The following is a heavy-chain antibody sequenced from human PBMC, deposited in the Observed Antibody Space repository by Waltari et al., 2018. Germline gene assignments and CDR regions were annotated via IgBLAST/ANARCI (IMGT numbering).Heavy chain of an antibody. J-gene: IGHJ4*02. V-gene: IGHV4-39*01. CDR3: VRQVRTGYSSGWPDY. CDR2: NSYIGTA. CDR1: GGAMTSDKYY. D-gene: IGHD6-25*01. Sequence: QLQLHESGPGMVKPSETLSVTCTVSGGAMTSDKYYWGWIRQPPGKGLEWSASNSYIGTAYDTASLKSRVIISVDTANNQFSLDLTSVTAADTAVYFCVRQVRTGYSSGWPDYWGQGALVTVSS.